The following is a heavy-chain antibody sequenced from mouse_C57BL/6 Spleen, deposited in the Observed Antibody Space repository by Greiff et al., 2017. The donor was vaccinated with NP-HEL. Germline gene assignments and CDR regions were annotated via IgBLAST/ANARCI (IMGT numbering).Heavy chain of an antibody. Sequence: QVQLLQSGPELVKPGASVKLSCKASGYTFTSYDINWVKQRPGQGLEWIGWIYPRDGSTKYNEKFKGKATLTVDTSSSTAYMELHSLTSEDSAVYFCARWGGITTVVEDYWGQGTTLTVSS. D-gene: IGHD1-1*01. CDR3: ARWGGITTVVEDY. V-gene: IGHV1-85*01. J-gene: IGHJ2*01. CDR2: IYPRDGST. CDR1: GYTFTSYD.